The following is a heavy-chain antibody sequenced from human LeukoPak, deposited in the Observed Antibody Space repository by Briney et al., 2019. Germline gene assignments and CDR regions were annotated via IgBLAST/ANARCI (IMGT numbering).Heavy chain of an antibody. Sequence: GESLKISCNGSGYXFSTYWVSWVRQMPGKGLELMGIIYPGDSDTRYSPSFQGQVTISADKSINTAYLQWNSLKASDTAMYYCARHGSYFDYWGQGALVTISS. CDR1: GYXFSTYW. J-gene: IGHJ4*02. CDR3: ARHGSYFDY. D-gene: IGHD3-10*01. V-gene: IGHV5-51*01. CDR2: IYPGDSDT.